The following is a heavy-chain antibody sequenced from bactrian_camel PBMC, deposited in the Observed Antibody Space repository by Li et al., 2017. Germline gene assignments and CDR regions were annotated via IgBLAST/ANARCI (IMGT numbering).Heavy chain of an antibody. D-gene: IGHD3*01. CDR2: IDRDGVS. CDR3: AADVWGVVRLWVEYPDYPTGPKY. J-gene: IGHJ4*01. Sequence: HVQLVESGGGTVEAGGSLRLSCTSNVYTSGFWCMGWFRHGPGQEGVATIDRDGVSTYADAVKGRFSISKDDSKRTLYLQMDNLRPEDTAMYYCAADVWGVVRLWVEYPDYPTGPKYWGQGTQVTVS. V-gene: IGHV3S53*01. CDR1: VYTSGFWC.